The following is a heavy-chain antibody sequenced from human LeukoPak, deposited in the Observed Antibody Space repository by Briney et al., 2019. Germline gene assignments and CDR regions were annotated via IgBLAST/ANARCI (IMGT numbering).Heavy chain of an antibody. V-gene: IGHV1-46*01. J-gene: IGHJ6*02. CDR1: GYTFTSYY. CDR2: INPSGGST. Sequence: ASVKVSCKASGYTFTSYYMHWVRQAPGQGVEWMGIINPSGGSTSYAQKFQGRVTMTRDTSTSTVYMELSSLRSEDTAVYYCARPLTTVTTARYYYYGMDVWGQGTTVTVSS. D-gene: IGHD4-17*01. CDR3: ARPLTTVTTARYYYYGMDV.